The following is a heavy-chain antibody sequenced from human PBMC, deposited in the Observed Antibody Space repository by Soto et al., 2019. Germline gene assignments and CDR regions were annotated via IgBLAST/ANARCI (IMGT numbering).Heavy chain of an antibody. CDR2: ISNSGTTI. Sequence: GGFLRLSCAASGFTFSDYCMTWIRQAPGKGLEWVSYISNSGTTIYYADSVKGRFTLSRDNAKSSLYLQMNSLRAGDTAVYYCARPGGGYSIDYWGQGTLVTVSS. CDR1: GFTFSDYC. J-gene: IGHJ4*02. V-gene: IGHV3-11*01. CDR3: ARPGGGYSIDY. D-gene: IGHD5-12*01.